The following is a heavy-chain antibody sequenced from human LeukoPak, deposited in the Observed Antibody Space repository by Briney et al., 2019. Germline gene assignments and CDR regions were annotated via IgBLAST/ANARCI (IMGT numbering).Heavy chain of an antibody. CDR3: VKDLGRYRNNCFDY. D-gene: IGHD1-26*01. CDR2: IWYDGSNK. CDR1: GFTFSSYG. J-gene: IGHJ4*02. Sequence: GGSLRLSCAASGFTFSSYGMHWVRQAPGKGLEWVAVIWYDGSNKYYADSVKSRFTISRDNSKNTLYLQMNSLRAEDTAVYYCVKDLGRYRNNCFDYWGQGTLVTVSS. V-gene: IGHV3-33*06.